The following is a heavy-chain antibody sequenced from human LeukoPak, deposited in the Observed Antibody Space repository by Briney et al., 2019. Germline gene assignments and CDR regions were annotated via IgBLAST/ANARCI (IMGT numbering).Heavy chain of an antibody. V-gene: IGHV3-21*01. D-gene: IGHD3-9*01. CDR3: ARTYYDILTGYNPYFDY. Sequence: GGSLRLSCAASGFTFNTYTTNWVRQAPGKGLEWVSSITASSTAIYSADSVKGRFTISRDNAKNFLYLQMNSLRAEDTAVYYCARTYYDILTGYNPYFDYWGQGILVTVSS. J-gene: IGHJ4*02. CDR2: ITASSTAI. CDR1: GFTFNTYT.